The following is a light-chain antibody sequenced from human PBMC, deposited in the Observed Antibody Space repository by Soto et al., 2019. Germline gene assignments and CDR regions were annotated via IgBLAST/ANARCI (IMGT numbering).Light chain of an antibody. Sequence: EIVLTQSPGTLSLSPGERATLSCRASQGVSSSYLAWYQQKPGQPPRLLIYGASSRATGIPDRFSGSVSGTHFTLTITRLEPADFSVYYCQHYRTSFGGGKKVAIK. V-gene: IGKV3-20*01. CDR3: QHYRTS. J-gene: IGKJ4*01. CDR2: GAS. CDR1: QGVSSSY.